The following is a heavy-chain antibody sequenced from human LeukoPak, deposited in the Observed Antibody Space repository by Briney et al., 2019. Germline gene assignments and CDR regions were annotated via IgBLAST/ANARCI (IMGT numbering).Heavy chain of an antibody. CDR2: ISSSGSTI. Sequence: GGSLRLSCAASGFTFSSYSMNWVRQAPGKGLEWVSYISSSGSTIYYADSVKGRFTISRDNAKNSLYLQMNSLRAEDTAVYYCARLAAADLYYYYYMDVWGKGTTVTISS. D-gene: IGHD6-13*01. CDR1: GFTFSSYS. V-gene: IGHV3-48*04. J-gene: IGHJ6*03. CDR3: ARLAAADLYYYYYMDV.